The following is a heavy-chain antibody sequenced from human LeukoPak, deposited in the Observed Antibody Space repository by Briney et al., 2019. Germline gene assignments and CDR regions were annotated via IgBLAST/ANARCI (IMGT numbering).Heavy chain of an antibody. V-gene: IGHV3-15*01. CDR2: IKSKTDGGTT. CDR1: GFTFSNAW. Sequence: KSGGSLRLSCAASGFTFSNAWMSWVRQAPGEGLEWVGRIKSKTDGGTTGYAAPVKGRFTISRDDSKNTLYLQMNSLKTEDTAVYYCTTDRGDYGSGSYEIYYYYMDVWGKGTTVTVSS. D-gene: IGHD3-10*01. J-gene: IGHJ6*03. CDR3: TTDRGDYGSGSYEIYYYYMDV.